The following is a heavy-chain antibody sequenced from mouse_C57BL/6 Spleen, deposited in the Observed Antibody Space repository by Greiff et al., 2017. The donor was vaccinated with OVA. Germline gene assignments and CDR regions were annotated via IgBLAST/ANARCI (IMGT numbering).Heavy chain of an antibody. CDR3: AMGLRRDYYFDY. CDR2: IHPSDSDT. V-gene: IGHV1-74*01. CDR1: GYTFTSYW. Sequence: QVQLKQPGAELVKPGASVKVSCKASGYTFTSYWMHWVKQRPGQGLEWIGRIHPSDSDTNYNQKFKGKATLTVDKSSSTAYMQLSSLTSEDSAVYYCAMGLRRDYYFDYWGQGTTLTVSS. D-gene: IGHD2-4*01. J-gene: IGHJ2*01.